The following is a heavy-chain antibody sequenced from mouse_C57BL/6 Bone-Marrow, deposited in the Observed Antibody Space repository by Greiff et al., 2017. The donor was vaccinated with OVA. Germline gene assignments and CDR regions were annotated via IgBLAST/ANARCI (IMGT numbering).Heavy chain of an antibody. D-gene: IGHD1-1*01. Sequence: QVQLQQPGAELVKPGASVKLSCKASGYTFTSYWMHWVKQRPGQGLEWIGMIHPNSGSTNYNEKFKSKATLTVDKSSSTAYMQLSSLTSEDSAVYYCARKGVLLRYVAWFAYWGQGTLVTVSA. V-gene: IGHV1-64*01. J-gene: IGHJ3*01. CDR3: ARKGVLLRYVAWFAY. CDR1: GYTFTSYW. CDR2: IHPNSGST.